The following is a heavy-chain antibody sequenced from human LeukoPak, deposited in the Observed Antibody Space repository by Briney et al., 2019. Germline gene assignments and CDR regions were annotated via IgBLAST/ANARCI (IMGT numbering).Heavy chain of an antibody. Sequence: ASVKASCKVSGYTLTELSMHWVRQAPGKGLEWMGGFDPEDGETIYAQKFQGRVTMTEDTPTDTAYMELSSLRSEDTAVYYCVSPARYCSSTSCRNRNAFDIWGQGTMVTVSS. CDR2: FDPEDGET. J-gene: IGHJ3*02. V-gene: IGHV1-24*01. CDR3: VSPARYCSSTSCRNRNAFDI. D-gene: IGHD2-2*01. CDR1: GYTLTELS.